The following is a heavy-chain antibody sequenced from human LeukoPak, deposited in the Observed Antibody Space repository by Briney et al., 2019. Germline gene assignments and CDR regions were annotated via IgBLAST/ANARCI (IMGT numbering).Heavy chain of an antibody. V-gene: IGHV1-18*01. J-gene: IGHJ3*02. D-gene: IGHD3-22*01. Sequence: AASVKVSCKASGYTFSTCAISWVRQAPGQGLEWMGWISAYNGNTNYAQKLQGRVTMTTDTSTSTAYMELRSLRSDDTAVYYCARDLGTYYYDSSGYYSGVDAFDIWGQGTMVTVSS. CDR1: GYTFSTCA. CDR3: ARDLGTYYYDSSGYYSGVDAFDI. CDR2: ISAYNGNT.